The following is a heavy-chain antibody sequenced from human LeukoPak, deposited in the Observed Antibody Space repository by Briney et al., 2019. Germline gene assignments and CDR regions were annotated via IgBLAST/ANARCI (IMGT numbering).Heavy chain of an antibody. CDR1: GGSINSYY. V-gene: IGHV4-59*01. D-gene: IGHD3-16*01. CDR2: IYYSGST. Sequence: SETLSLTCTVSGGSINSYYWSWIRQPPGKGLEWIGYIYYSGSTNYNPSLKSRVTISVDTSKNQFSLKLSSVTAADTAVYYCARLGSPPDPWGQGTLVTVSS. CDR3: ARLGSPPDP. J-gene: IGHJ5*02.